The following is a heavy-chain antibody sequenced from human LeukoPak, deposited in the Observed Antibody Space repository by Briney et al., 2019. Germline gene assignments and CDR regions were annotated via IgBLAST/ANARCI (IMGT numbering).Heavy chain of an antibody. CDR1: GFTFSRFW. J-gene: IGHJ3*02. V-gene: IGHV3-7*01. D-gene: IGHD3-22*01. CDR3: ARDPGFTMTDAFDI. Sequence: GGSLRLSCAASGFTFSRFWMSWVRQAPGKGLEWVANIKQDGSEKYYADSVKGRFTISRDNSKNTLYLQMNSLRAEDTAVYYCARDPGFTMTDAFDIWGQGTMVTVSS. CDR2: IKQDGSEK.